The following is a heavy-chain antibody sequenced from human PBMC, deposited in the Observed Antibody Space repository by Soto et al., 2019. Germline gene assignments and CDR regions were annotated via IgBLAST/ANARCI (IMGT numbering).Heavy chain of an antibody. D-gene: IGHD6-19*01. CDR1: GYSFTTYW. J-gene: IGHJ5*01. V-gene: IGHV5-10-1*01. CDR3: ARSGQWLVDDS. CDR2: IDPSDSYT. Sequence: PGESLKIPCKVSGYSFTTYWINWVRQMPGKGLEWMRRIDPSDSYTNYSPSFQGHVTIAADKSVSTAYLQWNSLKASDTAMYYCARSGQWLVDDSWGQGTLVTVSS.